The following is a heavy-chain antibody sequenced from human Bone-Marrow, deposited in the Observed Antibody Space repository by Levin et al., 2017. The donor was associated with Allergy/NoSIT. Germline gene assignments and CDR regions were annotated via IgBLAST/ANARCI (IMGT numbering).Heavy chain of an antibody. Sequence: SGGSLRLSCAASGFTFSNHGIHWVRQAPGKGLEWVAVISYDGTNTYYADSVRGRFTTSRDDSKNTVYLQMNGLRPEDTAVYYCAKVAGSWRDDDAFDIWGQGTMVTVSS. CDR2: ISYDGTNT. CDR3: AKVAGSWRDDDAFDI. J-gene: IGHJ3*02. CDR1: GFTFSNHG. V-gene: IGHV3-30*18. D-gene: IGHD6-13*01.